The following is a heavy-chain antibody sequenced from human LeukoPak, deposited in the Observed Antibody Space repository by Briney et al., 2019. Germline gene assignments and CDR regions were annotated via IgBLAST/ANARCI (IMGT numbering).Heavy chain of an antibody. CDR1: GFTFNAYA. J-gene: IGHJ4*01. V-gene: IGHV3-23*01. CDR3: AKDPRAMGRYFFDD. Sequence: GGSLRLSCVGSGFTFNAYAMSWVRQRHGKGPEWVSMISSSGDATDYAESVKDRLSISRDNAKKTLYLQINGPRGDDTAIYYCAKDPRAMGRYFFDDWGQGSLVIVSS. CDR2: ISSSGDAT. D-gene: IGHD3-16*01.